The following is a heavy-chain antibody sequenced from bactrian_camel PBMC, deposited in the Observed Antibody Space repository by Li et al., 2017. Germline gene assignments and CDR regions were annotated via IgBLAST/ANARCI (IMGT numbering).Heavy chain of an antibody. D-gene: IGHD6*01. Sequence: HVQLVESGGGSVQAGGSLRLSCAHSGYISSRHCMGWFRQAPGKGLEWVSSLYSDRSATYYRDSVKGRFTISQNNAKDTVYLQMNNLLPEDTAMYYCASAAYHSNWARLEKRYYSYWGQGTQVTVS. CDR2: LYSDRSAT. J-gene: IGHJ4*01. CDR3: ASAAYHSNWARLEKRYYSY. V-gene: IGHV3S6*01. CDR1: GYISSRHC.